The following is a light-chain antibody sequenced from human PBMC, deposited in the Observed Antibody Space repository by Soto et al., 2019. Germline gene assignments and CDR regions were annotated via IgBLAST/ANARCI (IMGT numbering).Light chain of an antibody. CDR1: QYVGSR. J-gene: IGKJ1*01. CDR3: QQYNDWPLM. CDR2: AAS. Sequence: EIVLTQSPATLSSSPGETATLSCRASQYVGSRLAWYQHKPGQAPRLLIYAASTRATGIPARFRGSGSGTEFTLTIHSLQSEDFAVYYCQQYNDWPLMFGQGTKVDIK. V-gene: IGKV3-15*01.